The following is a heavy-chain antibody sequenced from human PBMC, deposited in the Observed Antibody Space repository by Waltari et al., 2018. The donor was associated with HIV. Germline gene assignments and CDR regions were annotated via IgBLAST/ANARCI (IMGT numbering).Heavy chain of an antibody. D-gene: IGHD6-6*01. J-gene: IGHJ4*02. Sequence: QVQLVQSGAEVKKPGSSVKVSCKASGGTFSSYAISWVRQAPGQGLEWMGGISPIFGTANYAQKFQGRVTITADESTSTAYMELSSLRSEDTAVYYCARGGMYSSSWGLYFDYWGQGTLVTVSS. V-gene: IGHV1-69*01. CDR2: ISPIFGTA. CDR3: ARGGMYSSSWGLYFDY. CDR1: GGTFSSYA.